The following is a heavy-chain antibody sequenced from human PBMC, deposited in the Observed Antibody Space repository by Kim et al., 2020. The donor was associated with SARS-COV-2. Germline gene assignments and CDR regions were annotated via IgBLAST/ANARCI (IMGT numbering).Heavy chain of an antibody. CDR1: GGSFSGYY. V-gene: IGHV4-34*01. CDR3: ARFKHIVATITFRGMDV. D-gene: IGHD5-12*01. CDR2: INHSGST. Sequence: SETLSLTCAVYGGSFSGYYWSWIRQPPGKGLEWIGEINHSGSTNYNPSLKSRVTISVDTSKNQFSLKLSSVTAADTAVYYCARFKHIVATITFRGMDVWGQGTTVTVSS. J-gene: IGHJ6*02.